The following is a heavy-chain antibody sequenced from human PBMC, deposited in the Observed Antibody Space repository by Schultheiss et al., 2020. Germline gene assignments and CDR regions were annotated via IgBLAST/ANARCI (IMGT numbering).Heavy chain of an antibody. J-gene: IGHJ5*02. CDR3: AREGGLLWFGELSGPPYNWFDP. D-gene: IGHD3-10*01. CDR2: INPNSGGT. CDR1: GYTFTSYD. V-gene: IGHV1-2*02. Sequence: ASVKVSCKASGYTFTSYDINWVRQATGQGLEWMGWINPNSGGTNYAQKFQGRVTMTRDTSISTAYMELSRLRSDDTAVYYCAREGGLLWFGELSGPPYNWFDPWGQGTLVTVSS.